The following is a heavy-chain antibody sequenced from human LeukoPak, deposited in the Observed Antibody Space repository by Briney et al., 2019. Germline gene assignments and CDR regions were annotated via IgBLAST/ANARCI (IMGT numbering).Heavy chain of an antibody. Sequence: GGSLRLSCAASGFTFSSYAMSWVRQAPGKGLEWVSAISGSGGSTYYADSVKGRFTISRDNSKNTLYLQMNSLRAEDTAVYYCARDGHDILTGYKLDYWGQGTLVTVSS. D-gene: IGHD3-9*01. J-gene: IGHJ4*02. CDR2: ISGSGGST. CDR1: GFTFSSYA. CDR3: ARDGHDILTGYKLDY. V-gene: IGHV3-23*01.